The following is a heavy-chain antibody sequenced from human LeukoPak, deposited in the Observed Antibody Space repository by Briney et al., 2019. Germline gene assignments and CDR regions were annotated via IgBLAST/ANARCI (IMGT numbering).Heavy chain of an antibody. CDR1: GFTLSRYA. V-gene: IGHV3-23*01. Sequence: GGSLRLSCTASGFTLSRYAMHWVRRATGKGLEWVSAISGSGGRTYYADSVKGRFTISRENSKNTLYLQMNSLRAEDTAVYYCAKDPQRYSSGWSSYYFDYWSQGTLVTVYS. CDR2: ISGSGGRT. CDR3: AKDPQRYSSGWSSYYFDY. J-gene: IGHJ4*02. D-gene: IGHD6-19*01.